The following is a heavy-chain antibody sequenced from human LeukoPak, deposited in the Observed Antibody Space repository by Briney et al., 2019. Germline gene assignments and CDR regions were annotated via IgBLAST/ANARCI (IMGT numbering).Heavy chain of an antibody. Sequence: SGPALVKPTQTLTLTCTFSGFSLSTSGMCVGWIRQPPGKALEWLARIDWDDDKYYSTSLKTRLTISKDTSKNQVVLTMTNMDPVDTATYYCARLVVVAATINFDYWGQGTLVTVSS. CDR2: IDWDDDK. CDR1: GFSLSTSGMC. V-gene: IGHV2-70*11. CDR3: ARLVVVAATINFDY. J-gene: IGHJ4*02. D-gene: IGHD2-15*01.